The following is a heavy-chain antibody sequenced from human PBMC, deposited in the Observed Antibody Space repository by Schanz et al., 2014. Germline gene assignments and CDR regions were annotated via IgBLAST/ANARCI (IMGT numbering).Heavy chain of an antibody. J-gene: IGHJ4*02. D-gene: IGHD3-10*01. V-gene: IGHV3-48*02. Sequence: EVQLVESGGGLVQPGGSLRLSCEASGFTFSSQSMNWVRQAPGKGLQWISYISSTSSTIYYADSVKGRFTISRDNAKTSLSLQMNSMRDGDTTVYYSASNRSSGTTLSGAFDSWGQGTPVTVSS. CDR1: GFTFSSQS. CDR2: ISSTSSTI. CDR3: ASNRSSGTTLSGAFDS.